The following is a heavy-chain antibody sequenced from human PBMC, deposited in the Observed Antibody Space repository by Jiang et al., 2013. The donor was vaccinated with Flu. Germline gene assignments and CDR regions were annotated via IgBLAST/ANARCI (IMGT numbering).Heavy chain of an antibody. CDR2: IIPSLGIT. V-gene: IGHV1-69*04. J-gene: IGHJ6*04. D-gene: IGHD5-24*01. CDR3: AKETIEMPTTDLVFNYHGMDV. CDR1: GGTFSSYA. Sequence: SGGTFSSYAISWVRQAPGQGLEWMGRIIPSLGITNYAQNLRDRVTITADKSTGAGYMEVSSLRSEDTALYYCAKETIEMPTTDLVFNYHGMDVWGKGTTVTVSS.